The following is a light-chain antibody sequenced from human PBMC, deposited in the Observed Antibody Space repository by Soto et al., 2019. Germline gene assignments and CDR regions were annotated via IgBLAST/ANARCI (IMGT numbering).Light chain of an antibody. Sequence: DIVMTQSPATLCVSPGERATLSCRASQSISSNLAWYQQKPGQAPRLLMFRTSSRATGFPARFSGSGSGTEFNLTISSLQSEDFGVYYCQQYNNWPRATFGGGTKVDTK. CDR2: RTS. J-gene: IGKJ4*01. CDR3: QQYNNWPRAT. CDR1: QSISSN. V-gene: IGKV3-15*01.